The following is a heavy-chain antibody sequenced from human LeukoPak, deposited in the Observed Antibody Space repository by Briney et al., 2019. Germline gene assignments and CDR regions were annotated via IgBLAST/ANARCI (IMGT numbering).Heavy chain of an antibody. CDR1: GFTFSSYT. Sequence: GGSLRLSCAGSGFTFSSYTMNWVRQAPGKGLEWVSSISSSATYISYADSVRGRFTISRDDAKNSLFLHMNSLRAEDTAVYYCATWDDYGDYVAFEYWGQGTLVTVSS. D-gene: IGHD4-17*01. CDR2: ISSSATYI. J-gene: IGHJ4*02. CDR3: ATWDDYGDYVAFEY. V-gene: IGHV3-21*01.